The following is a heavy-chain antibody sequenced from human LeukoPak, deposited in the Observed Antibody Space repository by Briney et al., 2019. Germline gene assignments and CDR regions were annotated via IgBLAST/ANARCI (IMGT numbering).Heavy chain of an antibody. Sequence: SQTLSHTCAISGDSVSSNTAAWNWARQSPSRGLEWLGRRYYRSKWFKDYAVSVKSRIVINTDTSKNQFSLQLDSVTPEDTAVYYCARDSIWGNYFDCWGQGTLVTVSS. CDR2: RYYRSKWFK. V-gene: IGHV6-1*01. CDR3: ARDSIWGNYFDC. CDR1: GDSVSSNTAA. D-gene: IGHD7-27*01. J-gene: IGHJ4*01.